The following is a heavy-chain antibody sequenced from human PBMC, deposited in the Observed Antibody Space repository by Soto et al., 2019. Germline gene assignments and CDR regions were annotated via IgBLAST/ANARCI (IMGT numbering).Heavy chain of an antibody. CDR1: GFIFSSYA. CDR2: ITGSSDYT. J-gene: IGHJ5*02. Sequence: GGSLRLSCEASGFIFSSYAMNWVRQAPGKGLQWVSSITGSSDYTSYIASVKGRFTISRDNSRNTLYLQMNSLRAEDTAVYYCARHKRGLNWFDPWGQGTLVTVSS. V-gene: IGHV3-23*01. CDR3: ARHKRGLNWFDP.